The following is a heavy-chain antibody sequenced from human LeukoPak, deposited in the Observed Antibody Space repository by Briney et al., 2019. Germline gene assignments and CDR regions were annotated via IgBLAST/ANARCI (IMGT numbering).Heavy chain of an antibody. J-gene: IGHJ3*02. CDR3: AKDQGIAVAGTDDAFDI. D-gene: IGHD6-19*01. CDR1: GFTFSSYG. CDR2: ISLDGYDK. V-gene: IGHV3-30*18. Sequence: VGSLRLSCAASGFTFSSYGMHWVRQAPGKGLEWVAVISLDGYDKFYEDSVKGRFTISRDNSKNTLCLQMDSLRIEDTAVYYCAKDQGIAVAGTDDAFDIWGQGTMVTASS.